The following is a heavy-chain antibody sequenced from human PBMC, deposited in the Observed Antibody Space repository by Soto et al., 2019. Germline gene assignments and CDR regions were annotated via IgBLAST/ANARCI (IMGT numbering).Heavy chain of an antibody. CDR2: ISAYNGNT. Sequence: ASVKVSCKASGYTFSNYGINWVRQAPGQGLEWMGWISAYNGNTKYAQKFQGGVTMATDTPTTTAYTELRSLRSDDTAVYYCARDGRHCVPNSDNFDIWGQGTTVTVSS. CDR1: GYTFSNYG. CDR3: ARDGRHCVPNSDNFDI. V-gene: IGHV1-18*01. D-gene: IGHD2-21*01. J-gene: IGHJ3*02.